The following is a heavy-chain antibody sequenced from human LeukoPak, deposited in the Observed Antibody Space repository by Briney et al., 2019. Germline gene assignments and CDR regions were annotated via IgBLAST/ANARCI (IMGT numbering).Heavy chain of an antibody. CDR2: INHSGST. J-gene: IGHJ4*02. V-gene: IGHV4-34*01. D-gene: IGHD2-15*01. CDR1: GGSFSGYY. Sequence: SETLSLTCAVYGGSFSGYYWSWIRQPPGKGLEWIGEINHSGSTNYNPSLKSRVTISVDTSKNQFSLKLSSVTAADTAVYYCARARVGSYFDYWGQGTLVTVSS. CDR3: ARARVGSYFDY.